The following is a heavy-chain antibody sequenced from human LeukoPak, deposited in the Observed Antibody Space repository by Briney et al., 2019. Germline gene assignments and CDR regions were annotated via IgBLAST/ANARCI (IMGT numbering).Heavy chain of an antibody. Sequence: SETLSLTCTVSGGSTSSGDYYWSWIRQPPGKGLEWIGYIYYSGSTYYTPSLRIRVTISTATSKNQLYLKLSSATAADTAVYYCASGYSAASYGMDVWGEGTTVTVSS. V-gene: IGHV4-30-4*01. CDR3: ASGYSAASYGMDV. J-gene: IGHJ6*02. CDR1: GGSTSSGDYY. CDR2: IYYSGST. D-gene: IGHD5-12*01.